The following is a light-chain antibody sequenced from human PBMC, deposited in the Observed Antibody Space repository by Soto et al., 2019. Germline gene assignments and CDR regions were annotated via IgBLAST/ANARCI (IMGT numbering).Light chain of an antibody. Sequence: IVMTQSPDSLAVSLGERATINCKSSQSVLYTSNNKNYLAWYQHKPGQPPKLLISWASSRESGVPDRFSGSGSGTNLTLTINSLKAEDVAVYYCQHYYSSPFTFGPGTKVDIK. J-gene: IGKJ3*01. CDR2: WAS. CDR3: QHYYSSPFT. V-gene: IGKV4-1*01. CDR1: QSVLYTSNNKNY.